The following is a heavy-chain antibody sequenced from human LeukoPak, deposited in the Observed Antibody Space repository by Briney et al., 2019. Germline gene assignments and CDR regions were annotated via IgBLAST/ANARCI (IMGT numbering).Heavy chain of an antibody. CDR2: ISSNWGST. J-gene: IGHJ4*02. CDR3: ARDIDYYDSSGYSFGGSYLAS. V-gene: IGHV3-64*01. Sequence: PGGSLSLSCAASGCTFSRYAMLWVRQAPGKGLEYVLAISSNWGSTYYANSVKGRFTISRDHSQSPLSLQMGSLRAEDMAVYYCARDIDYYDSSGYSFGGSYLASWGQGTRVTVSS. D-gene: IGHD3-22*01. CDR1: GCTFSRYA.